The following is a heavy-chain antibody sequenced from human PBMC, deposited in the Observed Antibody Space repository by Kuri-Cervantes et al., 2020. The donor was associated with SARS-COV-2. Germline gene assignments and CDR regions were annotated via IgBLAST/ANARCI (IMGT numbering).Heavy chain of an antibody. J-gene: IGHJ4*02. D-gene: IGHD2-2*01. CDR3: ARASSIVVVPAAPFDY. CDR1: GYTFTGYY. CDR2: INPNSGGT. V-gene: IGHV1-2*02. Sequence: ASVKVSCKASGYTFTGYYMHWVRQAPGQGLEWMGWINPNSGGTNYAQKFQGRVTMTRDTSISTDYMELSRLRSDDTAVYYCARASSIVVVPAAPFDYWGQGTLVTVSS.